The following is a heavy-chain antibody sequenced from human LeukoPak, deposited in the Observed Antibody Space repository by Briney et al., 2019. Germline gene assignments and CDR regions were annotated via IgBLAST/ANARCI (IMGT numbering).Heavy chain of an antibody. J-gene: IGHJ4*02. CDR1: GYTFTSYG. D-gene: IGHD5-18*01. CDR2: ISAYNGNT. Sequence: ASVKVSCKASGYTFTSYGISWVRQAPGQGLEWMGWISAYNGNTNYAQKLQGRVTMTTDTSTSTAYMELRSLRSDDTAAYYCAREDGLVVDTAMVLDYWGQGTLVTVSS. CDR3: AREDGLVVDTAMVLDY. V-gene: IGHV1-18*04.